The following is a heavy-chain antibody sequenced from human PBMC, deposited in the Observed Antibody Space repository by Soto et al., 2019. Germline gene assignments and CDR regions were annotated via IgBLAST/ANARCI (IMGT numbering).Heavy chain of an antibody. V-gene: IGHV3-7*01. CDR1: GFTFSSYW. CDR2: IKQDGSEK. J-gene: IGHJ4*02. Sequence: EVQLVESGGGLVQPGGSLRLSCAASGFTFSSYWMSWVRQAPGKGLEWVANIKQDGSEKYYVDSVKGRFTISRDNAKNSLYLQMNSLRADDTAVYYCARVHYDYDFWSGYYRGGGYLFDYWGQGTLVTVSS. D-gene: IGHD3-3*01. CDR3: ARVHYDYDFWSGYYRGGGYLFDY.